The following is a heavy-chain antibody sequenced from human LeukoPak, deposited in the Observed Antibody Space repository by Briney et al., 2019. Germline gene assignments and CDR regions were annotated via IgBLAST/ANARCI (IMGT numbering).Heavy chain of an antibody. CDR1: GGSISSGGYY. CDR2: IYHSGST. Sequence: SQTLSLTCTVSGGSISSGGYYWSWIRQPPGKGLEWIGYIYHSGSTYYNPSLKSRVTISVDRSKNQFSLKLSSVTAADTAVYYCARGDSSGYYSYYFDYWGQGTLVTVSS. V-gene: IGHV4-30-2*01. CDR3: ARGDSSGYYSYYFDY. J-gene: IGHJ4*02. D-gene: IGHD3-22*01.